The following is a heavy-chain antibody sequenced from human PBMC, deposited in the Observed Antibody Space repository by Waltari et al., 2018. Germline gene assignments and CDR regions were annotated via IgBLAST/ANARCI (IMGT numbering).Heavy chain of an antibody. CDR2: INHSGST. CDR1: GGSFSGYY. Sequence: QVQLQQWGAGLLKPSETLSLTCAVYGGSFSGYYWSWIRQPPGKGLEWIGEINHSGSTNYNPSLKSRVTISVDTSKNQFSLKLSSVTAADTAVYYCARVVVTIFGVVNRPFDYWGQGTLVTVSS. V-gene: IGHV4-34*01. J-gene: IGHJ4*02. CDR3: ARVVVTIFGVVNRPFDY. D-gene: IGHD3-3*01.